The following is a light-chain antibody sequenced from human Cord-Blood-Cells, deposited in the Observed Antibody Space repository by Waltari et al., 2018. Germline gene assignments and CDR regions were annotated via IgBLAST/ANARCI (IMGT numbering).Light chain of an antibody. CDR2: GAS. CDR1: QSVSSSY. CDR3: QQYGSSPYT. Sequence: EIVLTQSPGTLSLSPGERATLSCRPSQSVSSSYLAWYQQKPGQAPRLLIYGASSRATGIPDRVSGSGSGTDFTLTISRLEPEDFAVYYCQQYGSSPYTFGQGTKLEIK. V-gene: IGKV3-20*01. J-gene: IGKJ2*01.